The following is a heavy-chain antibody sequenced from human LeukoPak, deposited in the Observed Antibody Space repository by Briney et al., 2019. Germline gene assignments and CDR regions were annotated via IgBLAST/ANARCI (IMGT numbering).Heavy chain of an antibody. D-gene: IGHD3-10*01. Sequence: ASVKVSCKASGYTFTGYDINWVRQGTGQGLEWMGWMNPNSGNTGYAQKFQGRVTMTRNTSISTAYMELSSLRSEDTAVYYCASSPMGRYGSGSSNWSQGTLVTVSS. V-gene: IGHV1-8*01. J-gene: IGHJ4*02. CDR1: GYTFTGYD. CDR2: MNPNSGNT. CDR3: ASSPMGRYGSGSSN.